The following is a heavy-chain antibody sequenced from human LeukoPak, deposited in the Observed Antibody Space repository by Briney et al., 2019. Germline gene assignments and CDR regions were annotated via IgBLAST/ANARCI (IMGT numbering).Heavy chain of an antibody. Sequence: ASVKVSCKASGYTFTSYGISWVRQAPGQGLEWMGWISAYNGNTNYAQKLQGRVTMTTDTSTSTAYMELRSLRSDDTVVYYCARGGDGFSSSWYYFDYWGQGTLVTVSS. CDR3: ARGGDGFSSSWYYFDY. CDR1: GYTFTSYG. V-gene: IGHV1-18*01. CDR2: ISAYNGNT. J-gene: IGHJ4*02. D-gene: IGHD6-13*01.